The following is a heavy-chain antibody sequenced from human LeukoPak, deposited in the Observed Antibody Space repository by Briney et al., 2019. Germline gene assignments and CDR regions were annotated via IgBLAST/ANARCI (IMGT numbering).Heavy chain of an antibody. CDR3: ARSMVRGPEYYFDY. CDR1: GDSVFSNSAA. D-gene: IGHD3-10*01. CDR2: TYYSSKWYN. J-gene: IGHJ4*02. V-gene: IGHV6-1*01. Sequence: TLSLTCAISGDSVFSNSAAWNWIRHPPPRGLEWRGRTYYSSKWYNDYAVSVKSRITINTDTSKYQFSLQLNSVTPEDTAVYYCARSMVRGPEYYFDYWGQGTLVTVSS.